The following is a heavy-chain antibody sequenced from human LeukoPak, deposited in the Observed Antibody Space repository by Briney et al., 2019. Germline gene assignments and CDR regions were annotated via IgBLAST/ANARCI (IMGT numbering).Heavy chain of an antibody. CDR1: GFNFRSYW. Sequence: GGSLRLSCAASGFNFRSYWMSWVRQAPGRGLDWVANIKFDGSEEIYVDSVKGRFTISRDNAEKSLYLQMNSLRVEDTAVYYCVRVESYIDILTGRFDVYHFDYWGQGALVTVSS. J-gene: IGHJ4*02. D-gene: IGHD3-9*01. CDR2: IKFDGSEE. CDR3: VRVESYIDILTGRFDVYHFDY. V-gene: IGHV3-7*04.